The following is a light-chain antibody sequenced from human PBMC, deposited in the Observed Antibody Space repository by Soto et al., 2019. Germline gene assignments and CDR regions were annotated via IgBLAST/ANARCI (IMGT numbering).Light chain of an antibody. CDR1: QSVSSY. CDR3: QPRSNWPPIFT. V-gene: IGKV3-11*01. J-gene: IGKJ3*01. Sequence: EIVLTLSPATLSFSPGERATLSCRARQSVSSYLAWYQQKPGQAPRLLIYDAYNRATGNPARFSGSGYETNITLNIRRLEPEDFAVYSCQPRSNWPPIFTFGPGTKVDIK. CDR2: DAY.